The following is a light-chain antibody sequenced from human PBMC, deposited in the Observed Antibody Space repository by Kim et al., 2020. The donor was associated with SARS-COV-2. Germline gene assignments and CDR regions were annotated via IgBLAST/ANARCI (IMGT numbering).Light chain of an antibody. Sequence: SPGESAPLSCCGRQTSSSVYLVWHQPRPGPSPRLLIYDTSTRVTGIPIRFSGRGSETNFTLTIGRLEPEDSSIYYCQKYASLARTYGQGTKVDIK. V-gene: IGKV3D-20*01. J-gene: IGKJ1*01. CDR1: QTSSSVY. CDR2: DTS. CDR3: QKYASLART.